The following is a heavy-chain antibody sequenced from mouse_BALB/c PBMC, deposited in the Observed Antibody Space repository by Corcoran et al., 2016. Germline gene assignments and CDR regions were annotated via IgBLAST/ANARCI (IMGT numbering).Heavy chain of an antibody. CDR1: GYTFSSYW. V-gene: IGHV1-9*01. Sequence: QVQLQQSGAELMKPGASVKISCKATGYTFSSYWIEWVKQRPGHGLEWIGEILPGSGSTNYTEKFKGKATLTACTSSNTAYMQLSSLTSEDSAVYYCARSYGNYESYCGQGTLVTVS. CDR2: ILPGSGST. J-gene: IGHJ3*01. D-gene: IGHD2-1*01. CDR3: ARSYGNYESY.